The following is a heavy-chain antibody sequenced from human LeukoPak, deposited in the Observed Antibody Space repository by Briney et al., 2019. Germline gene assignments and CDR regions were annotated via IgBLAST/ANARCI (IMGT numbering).Heavy chain of an antibody. CDR3: ARGLTYYYDY. Sequence: SETLSLTCAVYGGSFSGYYWSWIRQPPGKGLEWIGYIYYSGSTNYNPSLKSRVTISVDTSKNQFSLKLSSVTAADTAVYYCARGLTYYYDYWGQGTLVTVSS. CDR2: IYYSGST. D-gene: IGHD3-16*01. V-gene: IGHV4-59*01. CDR1: GGSFSGYY. J-gene: IGHJ4*02.